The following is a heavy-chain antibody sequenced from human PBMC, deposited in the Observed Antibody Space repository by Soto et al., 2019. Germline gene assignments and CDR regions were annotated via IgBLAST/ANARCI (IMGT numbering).Heavy chain of an antibody. CDR1: GFTFNTYP. CDR3: AKGRNSDDGSGYYSVPLDV. V-gene: IGHV3-23*01. D-gene: IGHD3-22*01. Sequence: EVQLLESGGGLVQPGGSLRLSCAASGFTFNTYPMSWVRQPPRKGLEWVSDISGFGGSTYYVDSVKGRFTISRDNSKNTLFLQMNSLRAEDTAIYYCAKGRNSDDGSGYYSVPLDVW. J-gene: IGHJ6*01. CDR2: ISGFGGST.